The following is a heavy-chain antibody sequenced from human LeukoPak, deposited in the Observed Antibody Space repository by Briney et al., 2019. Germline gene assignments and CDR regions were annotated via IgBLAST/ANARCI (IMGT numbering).Heavy chain of an antibody. CDR3: AKENCSSTSCYIDY. V-gene: IGHV3-30*02. Sequence: GGSLRLSCAASGFTFRSYGMHWVRQAPGKGLEWVAFIRYDGGNKYYADSVKGRFTISRDNSKNTLYLQMNSLRAEDTAVYYCAKENCSSTSCYIDYWGQGTLVTVSS. J-gene: IGHJ4*02. D-gene: IGHD2-2*01. CDR1: GFTFRSYG. CDR2: IRYDGGNK.